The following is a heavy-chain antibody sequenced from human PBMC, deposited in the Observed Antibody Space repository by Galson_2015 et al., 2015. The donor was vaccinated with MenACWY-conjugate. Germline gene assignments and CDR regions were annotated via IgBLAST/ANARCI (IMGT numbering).Heavy chain of an antibody. V-gene: IGHV3-30*03. J-gene: IGHJ4*02. CDR1: GFTVSNSV. D-gene: IGHD2-15*01. Sequence: SLRLSCAAFGFTVSNSVMHWVRQAPGKGLEWVAGISQDGKNEHYSESVKGRFSISRDNSKSTVHLQMNSLRTEDTAVYSCTREGYSSGHAPAFDTWGQGTLVTVSS. CDR2: ISQDGKNE. CDR3: TREGYSSGHAPAFDT.